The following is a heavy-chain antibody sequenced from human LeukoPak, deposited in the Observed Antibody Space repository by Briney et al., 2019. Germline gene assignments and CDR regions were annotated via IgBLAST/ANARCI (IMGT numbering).Heavy chain of an antibody. CDR3: AKWNRMANREFFD. Sequence: GSLRLSCAASGFNFINFPMTWFRQAPGKGLEWVSFIGADGDTNYAESAKARFTISRDNSKKTLFLEMHTLRVEDTAVYYCAKWNRMANREFFDWGQGTLVVVAS. V-gene: IGHV3-23*01. D-gene: IGHD5-24*01. CDR2: FIGADGDT. J-gene: IGHJ4*02. CDR1: GFNFINFP.